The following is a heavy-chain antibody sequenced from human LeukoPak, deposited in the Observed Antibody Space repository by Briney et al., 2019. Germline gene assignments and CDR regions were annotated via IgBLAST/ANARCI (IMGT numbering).Heavy chain of an antibody. CDR2: IYSGGTT. J-gene: IGHJ4*02. CDR3: ARLRGWFDY. V-gene: IGHV3-53*01. CDR1: GFTFSRYW. D-gene: IGHD6-19*01. Sequence: PGGSLRLSCAAPGFTFSRYWMHWVRQAPGKGLEWVSLIYSGGTTYYADSVKGRSTISRDNSKNTLYLQMNSLRPEDTAVYYCARLRGWFDYWGQGTLVTVSS.